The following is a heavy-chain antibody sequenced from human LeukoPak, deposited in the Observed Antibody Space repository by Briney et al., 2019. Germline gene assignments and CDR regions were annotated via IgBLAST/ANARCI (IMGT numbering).Heavy chain of an antibody. V-gene: IGHV3-48*02. J-gene: IGHJ3*02. D-gene: IGHD6-19*01. Sequence: GGSLRLSCAASGFTFSSYSMNWVRQAPGKGLEWVSYISSSISVIYYADSVKGRFTISRDNAKNSLYLQMNSLRDEDTAVYYCARDQYSGHWYYALDIWGQGTMVSVSS. CDR2: ISSSISVI. CDR1: GFTFSSYS. CDR3: ARDQYSGHWYYALDI.